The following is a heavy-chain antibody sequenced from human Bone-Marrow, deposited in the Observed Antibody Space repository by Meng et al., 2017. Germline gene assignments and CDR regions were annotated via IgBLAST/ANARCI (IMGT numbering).Heavy chain of an antibody. J-gene: IGHJ4*02. D-gene: IGHD3-3*01. CDR2: INPNSGGT. CDR3: ARDWGGQGVLRFVVGNY. Sequence: ASAMVSCKASGYNFTGYYMHWVRQAPGQGLEWMGWINPNSGGTNYAQKFQGRVTMTRDTSISTAYMELSRLRSDDTAMYYCARDWGGQGVLRFVVGNYWGQGTLVTVSS. CDR1: GYNFTGYY. V-gene: IGHV1-2*02.